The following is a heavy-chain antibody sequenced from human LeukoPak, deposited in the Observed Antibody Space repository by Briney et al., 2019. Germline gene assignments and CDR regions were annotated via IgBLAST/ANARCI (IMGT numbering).Heavy chain of an antibody. CDR3: ARGACGGDCYATDYFDY. CDR2: INPNSGGT. V-gene: IGHV1-2*02. D-gene: IGHD2-21*02. Sequence: ASVKVSCKASGYTFTGYYMHWVRQAPGQGLEWMGWINPNSGGTNYAQKFQGRVTMTRDTSISTAYMELSRLRSDDTAVYYCARGACGGDCYATDYFDYWGQGTLVTVSS. J-gene: IGHJ4*02. CDR1: GYTFTGYY.